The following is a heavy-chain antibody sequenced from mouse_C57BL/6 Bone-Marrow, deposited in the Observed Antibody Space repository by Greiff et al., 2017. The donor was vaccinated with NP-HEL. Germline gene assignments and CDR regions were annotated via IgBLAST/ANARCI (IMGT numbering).Heavy chain of an antibody. Sequence: EVMLVESGGGLVQPGGSLKLSCAASGFTFSDYYMYWVRQTPEKRLEWVAYISNGGGSTYYPDTVKGRFTISRDNAKNTLYLQMSRLKSEDTAMYYCAKVYYGSRVDWYFDVWGTGTTVTVSS. J-gene: IGHJ1*03. CDR1: GFTFSDYY. CDR2: ISNGGGST. CDR3: AKVYYGSRVDWYFDV. D-gene: IGHD1-1*01. V-gene: IGHV5-12*01.